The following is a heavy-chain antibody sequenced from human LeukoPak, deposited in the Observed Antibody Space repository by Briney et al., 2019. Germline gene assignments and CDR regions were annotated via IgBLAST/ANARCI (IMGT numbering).Heavy chain of an antibody. Sequence: SETLSLTCTVSGGSISSYYWSWIRQPAGKGLEWIGRIYTSGSTNYNPSLKSRVTMSVDTSKNQFSLKLSSVTAADTAVYYCARVVCSSTSCYLHWFDPWGQGTLVTVPS. V-gene: IGHV4-4*07. CDR3: ARVVCSSTSCYLHWFDP. CDR2: IYTSGST. J-gene: IGHJ5*02. CDR1: GGSISSYY. D-gene: IGHD2-2*01.